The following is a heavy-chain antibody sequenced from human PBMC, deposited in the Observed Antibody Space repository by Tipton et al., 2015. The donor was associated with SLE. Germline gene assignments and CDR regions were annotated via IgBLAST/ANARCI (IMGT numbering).Heavy chain of an antibody. J-gene: IGHJ5*02. Sequence: TLSLTCTVSGGSISSGGYYWSWIRQHPGKGLEWIGYIYYSGSTYYNPSLKSRVTISVDTSKNQFSLKLSSVTAADTAVYYCARASGSSWDQWFDPWGQGTLVSVSS. V-gene: IGHV4-31*03. CDR3: ARASGSSWDQWFDP. CDR1: GGSISSGGYY. CDR2: IYYSGST. D-gene: IGHD6-13*01.